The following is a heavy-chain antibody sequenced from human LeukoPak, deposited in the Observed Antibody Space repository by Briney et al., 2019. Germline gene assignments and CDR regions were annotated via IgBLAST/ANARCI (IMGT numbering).Heavy chain of an antibody. CDR1: GGSISSGGYY. CDR3: ARDSGVVVPYGMDV. D-gene: IGHD2-2*01. J-gene: IGHJ6*02. Sequence: PSETLSLTCTVSGGSISSGGYYWSWIRQHPGRGLEWIGYIYYSGSTYYNPSLKSRVTISVDTSKTQFSLKLSSVTAADTAVYYCARDSGVVVPYGMDVWGQGTTVTVSS. V-gene: IGHV4-31*03. CDR2: IYYSGST.